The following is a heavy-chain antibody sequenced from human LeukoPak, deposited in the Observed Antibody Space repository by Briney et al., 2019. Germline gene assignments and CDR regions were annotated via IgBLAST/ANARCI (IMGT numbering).Heavy chain of an antibody. V-gene: IGHV3-23*01. CDR2: ISDSSDRT. D-gene: IGHD2-21*01. Sequence: AGGSLRLSCAASGFTFTSYAMSWVRQAPGKGLEWVSTISDSSDRTYYADSVKGRFTISRDNAKNSLYLQMNSLRADDTAVYYCARDRIVEETGYLDYWGQGTLVTVSS. CDR3: ARDRIVEETGYLDY. J-gene: IGHJ4*02. CDR1: GFTFTSYA.